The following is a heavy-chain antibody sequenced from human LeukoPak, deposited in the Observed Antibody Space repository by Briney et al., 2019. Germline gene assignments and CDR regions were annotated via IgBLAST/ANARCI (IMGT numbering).Heavy chain of an antibody. CDR1: GGSISSHY. Sequence: SETLSLTCTVSGGSISSHYWSWIRQPPGKGLEWIGYIYYSGSTNYNPSLKSRVTISVDTSKNQFSLKLSSVTAADTAVYYRARDGSEYYYDSSGYPGGFDYWGQGTLVTVSS. V-gene: IGHV4-59*11. CDR2: IYYSGST. D-gene: IGHD3-22*01. J-gene: IGHJ4*02. CDR3: ARDGSEYYYDSSGYPGGFDY.